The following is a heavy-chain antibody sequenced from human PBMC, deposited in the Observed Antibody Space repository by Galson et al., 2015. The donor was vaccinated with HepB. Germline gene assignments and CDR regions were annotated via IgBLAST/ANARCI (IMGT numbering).Heavy chain of an antibody. Sequence: QSGAEVKKPGESLRISCKGSGYSFTSYWIGWVRQMPGKGLEWMGIIYPGDSDTRYSPSFQGQVTISADKSISTAYLQWSSLKASDTAMYYCARHGGSGVATISYYYYYMDVWGKGTTVTVSS. CDR1: GYSFTSYW. CDR3: ARHGGSGVATISYYYYYMDV. D-gene: IGHD5-24*01. CDR2: IYPGDSDT. J-gene: IGHJ6*03. V-gene: IGHV5-51*01.